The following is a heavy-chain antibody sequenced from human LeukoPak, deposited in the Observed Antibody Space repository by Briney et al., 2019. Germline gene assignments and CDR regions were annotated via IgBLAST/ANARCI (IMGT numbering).Heavy chain of an antibody. CDR3: ARSRLRWARDDAFDI. J-gene: IGHJ3*02. CDR1: GGSFSGYY. V-gene: IGHV4-34*01. Sequence: PSETLSLTCAVYGGSFSGYYWSWIRQPPGKGLGRIGEINHSGSTNYNPSLKSRVTISVDTSKNQFSLKLSSVTAADTAVYYCARSRLRWARDDAFDIWGQGTMVTVSS. D-gene: IGHD4-23*01. CDR2: INHSGST.